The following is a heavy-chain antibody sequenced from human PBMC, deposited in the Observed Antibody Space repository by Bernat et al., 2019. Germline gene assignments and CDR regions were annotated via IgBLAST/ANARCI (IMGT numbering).Heavy chain of an antibody. CDR2: IKGDGSSS. CDR1: GFSFSSYW. Sequence: EVQLVESGGGLVQPGGSLRLSCAASGFSFSSYWMHWVRQAPGKGLVWVSRIKGDGSSSNYADSVKGRFTISRDNAKNTLSLQLNGLRTGDTAVYYWGKQYDHWGQGTMVTVSS. J-gene: IGHJ4*02. CDR3: GKQYDH. D-gene: IGHD3-3*01. V-gene: IGHV3-74*01.